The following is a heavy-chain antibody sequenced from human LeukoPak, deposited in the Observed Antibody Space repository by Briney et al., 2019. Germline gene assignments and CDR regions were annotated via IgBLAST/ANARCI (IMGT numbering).Heavy chain of an antibody. Sequence: ASVKVSCKASGYTFTSYDINWVRQATGQGLEWMGWMNPNSGNTGYAQKFQGRVTMTRNTSISTAYMELSSLRSEDTAVYYCARVLRRRFGGVHGFLYYFDYWGQGTLVTVSS. CDR3: ARVLRRRFGGVHGFLYYFDY. CDR2: MNPNSGNT. V-gene: IGHV1-8*01. J-gene: IGHJ4*02. CDR1: GYTFTSYD. D-gene: IGHD3-16*01.